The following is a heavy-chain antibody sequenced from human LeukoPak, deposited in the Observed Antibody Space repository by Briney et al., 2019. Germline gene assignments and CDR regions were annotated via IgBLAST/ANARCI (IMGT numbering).Heavy chain of an antibody. Sequence: GGSLRLSCAASGFTFDHYAMYWVRQAPGKGLEWVAGISRNSGSIGYADSVKGRFTISRDNAKNSLYLQMNSLSAEGTALYYCAKVLSGSYYDAFDIWGQGTMVTVSS. CDR2: ISRNSGSI. V-gene: IGHV3-9*01. CDR3: AKVLSGSYYDAFDI. J-gene: IGHJ3*02. CDR1: GFTFDHYA. D-gene: IGHD1-26*01.